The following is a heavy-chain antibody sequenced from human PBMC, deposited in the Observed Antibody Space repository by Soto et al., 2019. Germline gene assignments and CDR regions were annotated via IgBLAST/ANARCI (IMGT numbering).Heavy chain of an antibody. D-gene: IGHD1-26*01. J-gene: IGHJ2*01. Sequence: QVQLVQSGAEVKKPGSSVKVSCKASGGTFSSYAISWVRQAPGQGLEWVGGIIPIFGTANYAQKFQGRVTITADESTSTAYMELSSLRSEDTAVYYCARGLDWEARSWYFDLWGRGTLVTVSS. CDR3: ARGLDWEARSWYFDL. CDR2: IIPIFGTA. CDR1: GGTFSSYA. V-gene: IGHV1-69*01.